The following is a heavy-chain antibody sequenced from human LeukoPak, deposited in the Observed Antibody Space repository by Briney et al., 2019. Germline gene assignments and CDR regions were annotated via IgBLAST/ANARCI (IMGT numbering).Heavy chain of an antibody. J-gene: IGHJ4*02. D-gene: IGHD3-3*01. CDR1: GFTFSSYS. CDR2: ISRSSSYI. V-gene: IGHV3-21*01. CDR3: ARVYQGVAIFDGIDY. Sequence: GGSLRLSCVASGFTFSSYSMNWVRQAPGKGLEWVSSISRSSSYINYADSLKGRFTISRDNAKNSVFLQMNSLRAEDTAVYYCARVYQGVAIFDGIDYWGQGTVVTVSS.